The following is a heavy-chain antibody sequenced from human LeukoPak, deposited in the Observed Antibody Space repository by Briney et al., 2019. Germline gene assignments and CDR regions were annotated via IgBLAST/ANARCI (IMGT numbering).Heavy chain of an antibody. Sequence: ASVKVSCKASGYTFTGYYMHWVRQAPGQGLEWMGWINPNSGGTNYAQKFQGRVTMTRDTSISTAYMELSRLRSDDTAVYYCARDYSGYEKVGTRYYCYYYMDVWGKGTTVTVSS. J-gene: IGHJ6*03. V-gene: IGHV1-2*02. D-gene: IGHD5-12*01. CDR1: GYTFTGYY. CDR3: ARDYSGYEKVGTRYYCYYYMDV. CDR2: INPNSGGT.